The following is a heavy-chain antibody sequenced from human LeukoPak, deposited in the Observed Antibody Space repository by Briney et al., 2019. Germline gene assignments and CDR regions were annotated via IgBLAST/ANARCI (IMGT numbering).Heavy chain of an antibody. Sequence: GASVKVSCKASGYTFANYGVHWVRHAPGQRLEWIGWINGGNGYTKYSQKFQGRVTITGDTSASTAYMELSSLRSEDTAVCYCARYINGAFDYWGQGTLVTVSS. CDR1: GYTFANYG. CDR2: INGGNGYT. D-gene: IGHD2-8*01. CDR3: ARYINGAFDY. V-gene: IGHV1-3*01. J-gene: IGHJ4*02.